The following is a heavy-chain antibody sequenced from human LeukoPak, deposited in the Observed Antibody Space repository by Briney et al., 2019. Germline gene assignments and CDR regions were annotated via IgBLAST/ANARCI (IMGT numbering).Heavy chain of an antibody. J-gene: IGHJ4*02. CDR2: IYSGGST. D-gene: IGHD3-22*01. V-gene: IGHV3-66*04. CDR1: GFTVSSNY. Sequence: GRSLRLSCAASGFTVSSNYMSWVRQAPGKGLEWVSVIYSGGSTYYADSVKGRFTISRDNSKNTLYLQMNSLRAEDTAVYYCARLPLYYYDSSGYYPSLDFDYWGQGTLVTVSS. CDR3: ARLPLYYYDSSGYYPSLDFDY.